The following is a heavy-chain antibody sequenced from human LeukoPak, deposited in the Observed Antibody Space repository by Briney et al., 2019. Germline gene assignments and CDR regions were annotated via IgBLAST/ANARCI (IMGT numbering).Heavy chain of an antibody. V-gene: IGHV3-74*01. CDR3: AREYGSSRYFDY. CDR2: INSDGSFT. Sequence: GGSLRLSCAASGFTFSSYWMHWVRQAAGKGLVWVSRINSDGSFTNYADSVKGRFTISRDNAKNTLYLQMNSLRAEDTAVYYCAREYGSSRYFDYWGQGTPVTVSS. J-gene: IGHJ4*02. D-gene: IGHD2-15*01. CDR1: GFTFSSYW.